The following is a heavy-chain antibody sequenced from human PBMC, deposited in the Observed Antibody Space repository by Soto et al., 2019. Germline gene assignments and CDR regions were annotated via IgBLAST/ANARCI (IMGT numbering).Heavy chain of an antibody. CDR1: GFTFTSYG. CDR2: ISADDGKK. Sequence: GASVKVSCKASGFTFTSYGITWVRQAPGQGLEWMGWISADDGKKNFAQKFQGRVTMATDTSTSTAYMELKSLRSDDTAVYYCARVPLSGSGINWFHTWRQGTLVTVSS. V-gene: IGHV1-18*01. D-gene: IGHD1-26*01. CDR3: ARVPLSGSGINWFHT. J-gene: IGHJ5*02.